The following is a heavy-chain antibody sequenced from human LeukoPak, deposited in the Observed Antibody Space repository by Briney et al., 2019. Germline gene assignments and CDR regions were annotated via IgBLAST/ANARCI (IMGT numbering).Heavy chain of an antibody. D-gene: IGHD1-26*01. V-gene: IGHV1-2*02. Sequence: GASLKASCKASGYTFTNYYIHWVRQAPGHGLEWLGWINPNSGGTNYAQKLQGRVTMTRDTSIRTVYMEVSRLTSDDTAVYYCATMGATTFDHWGQGTLVTVSS. CDR2: INPNSGGT. CDR1: GYTFTNYY. CDR3: ATMGATTFDH. J-gene: IGHJ4*02.